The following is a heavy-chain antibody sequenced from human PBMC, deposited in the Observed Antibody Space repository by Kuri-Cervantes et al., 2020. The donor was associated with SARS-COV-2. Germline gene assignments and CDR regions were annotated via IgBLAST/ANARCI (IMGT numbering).Heavy chain of an antibody. CDR2: IYRSGST. CDR1: GGSISSSNW. V-gene: IGHV4-4*02. D-gene: IGHD4-17*01. J-gene: IGHJ6*02. CDR3: ARKVGGGDLYYYGMDV. Sequence: GSLRLSCAVSGGSISSSNWWSWVRQPPGKGLEWIGEIYRSGSTNYNPSLKSRVTISVDKSKNQFSLKLSSVTAADTAVYYCARKVGGGDLYYYGMDVWGQGTTVTVSS.